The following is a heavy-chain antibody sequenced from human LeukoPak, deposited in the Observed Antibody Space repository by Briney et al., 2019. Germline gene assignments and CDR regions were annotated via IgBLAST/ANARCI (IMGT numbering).Heavy chain of an antibody. D-gene: IGHD1-26*01. CDR3: ARGMSGSSCLDD. CDR1: GLTFNTNW. Sequence: GGSLRLSCVVSGLTFNTNWMHWVRQAPGKGLVWVSRISGDGSVTNYADSVKGRFTISRDNAKNTLYLQINSLRDEDTAMYFCARGMSGSSCLDDWGQGTPVTVSS. J-gene: IGHJ4*02. V-gene: IGHV3-74*01. CDR2: ISGDGSVT.